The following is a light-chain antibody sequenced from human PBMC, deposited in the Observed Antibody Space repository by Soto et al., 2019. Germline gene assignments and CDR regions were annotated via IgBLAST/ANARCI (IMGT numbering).Light chain of an antibody. Sequence: DIQMTQSPLSLSASVGESVTITCRASQNISHYLNWYQQKPGKPPRLLIFGTSNVQSGVPSRFRGSRSATDISLTISGLQPEDFSTYLYQHSYRSPLNFGPGTRVA. CDR1: QNISHY. V-gene: IGKV1-39*01. J-gene: IGKJ3*01. CDR2: GTS. CDR3: QHSYRSPLN.